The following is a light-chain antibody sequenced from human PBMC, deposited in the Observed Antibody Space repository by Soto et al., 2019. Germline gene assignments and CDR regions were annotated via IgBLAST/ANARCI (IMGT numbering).Light chain of an antibody. Sequence: DVVMTQSPLSLPVTLGQPASISCRSSQSLVFNDGNTFFNWFHQRPGQSPRRLIYKGSNRDSGVQDRFSGSGSATDFTLRISRVEAEDVGVYFCMQGSRWPPRYTFGQGTKLEIK. CDR3: MQGSRWPPRYT. V-gene: IGKV2-30*01. J-gene: IGKJ2*01. CDR1: QSLVFNDGNTF. CDR2: KGS.